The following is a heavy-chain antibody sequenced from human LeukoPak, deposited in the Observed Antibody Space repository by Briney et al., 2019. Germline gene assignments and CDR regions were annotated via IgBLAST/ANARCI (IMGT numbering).Heavy chain of an antibody. CDR1: GFTFSSYA. V-gene: IGHV3-23*01. CDR2: ISGSGDNT. J-gene: IGHJ3*02. CDR3: ARGGGYLSAFDI. Sequence: GGSLRLSCAASGFTFSSYAMNWVRQAPGEGLEWISPISGSGDNTYYADSVKGRFTISRDNSKNTLYLQMNSLRAEDTAVYYCARGGGYLSAFDIWGQGTMVTVSS. D-gene: IGHD3-16*01.